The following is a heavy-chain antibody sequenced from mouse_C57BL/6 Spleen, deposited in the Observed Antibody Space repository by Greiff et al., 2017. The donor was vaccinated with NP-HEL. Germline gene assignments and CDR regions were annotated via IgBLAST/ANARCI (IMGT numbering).Heavy chain of an antibody. V-gene: IGHV8-8*01. Sequence: QVTLKVSGPGILQPSQTLSLTCSFSGFSLSTFGMGVGWIRQPSGKGLEWLAHIWWDDDKYYNPALKSRLTISKDTSKNQVFLKIANVDTADTATYYCARIHREFITTVVAPSWYFDVWGTGTTVTVSS. J-gene: IGHJ1*03. CDR3: ARIHREFITTVVAPSWYFDV. CDR2: IWWDDDK. CDR1: GFSLSTFGMG. D-gene: IGHD1-1*01.